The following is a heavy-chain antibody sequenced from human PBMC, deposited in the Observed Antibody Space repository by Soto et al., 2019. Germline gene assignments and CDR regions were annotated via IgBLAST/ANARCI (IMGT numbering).Heavy chain of an antibody. Sequence: SQNLSLTCAISGDRVSSNSAAWNWIRQSPSRGLEWLGRTYYRSKWYNDYAVSVKSRITINPDTSKSQFSLQLNSVTPEDAAVYYCARAGDYDSWSGYTSQYYYYGMDVWGQGTTVTVSS. D-gene: IGHD3-3*01. J-gene: IGHJ6*02. CDR3: ARAGDYDSWSGYTSQYYYYGMDV. CDR2: TYYRSKWYN. CDR1: GDRVSSNSAA. V-gene: IGHV6-1*01.